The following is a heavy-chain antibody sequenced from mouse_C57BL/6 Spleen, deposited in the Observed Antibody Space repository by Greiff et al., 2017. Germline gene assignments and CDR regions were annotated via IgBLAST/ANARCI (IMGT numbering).Heavy chain of an antibody. CDR3: AATVYYAMDY. V-gene: IGHV1-72*01. D-gene: IGHD1-1*01. Sequence: QVQLQQPGAELVKPGASVKLSCKASGYTFTSSWMHWVKQRPGRGLEWIGRIDPNRGGTKYNEKFKSKATLTVDKPSSTAYMQLSSLTSEDSAVYYCAATVYYAMDYWGQGTSVTVSS. J-gene: IGHJ4*01. CDR2: IDPNRGGT. CDR1: GYTFTSSW.